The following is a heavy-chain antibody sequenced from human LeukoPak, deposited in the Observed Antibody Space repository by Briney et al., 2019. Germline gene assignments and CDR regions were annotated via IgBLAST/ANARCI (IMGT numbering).Heavy chain of an antibody. D-gene: IGHD3-22*01. CDR1: GGSISSYY. CDR2: IYYSGST. Sequence: SETLSLTCTVSGGSISSYYWSWIRQPPGKGLEWIGYIYYSGSTNYNPSLKSRVTISVDASKNQFSLKLSSVTAADTAVYYCARRAFSSGYYYFDYWGQGTLVTVSS. J-gene: IGHJ4*02. V-gene: IGHV4-59*08. CDR3: ARRAFSSGYYYFDY.